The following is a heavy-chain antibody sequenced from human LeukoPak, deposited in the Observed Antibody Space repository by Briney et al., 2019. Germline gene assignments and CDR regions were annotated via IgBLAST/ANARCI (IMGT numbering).Heavy chain of an antibody. V-gene: IGHV4-34*01. Sequence: PETLSLTCTVSGGSISSYYWTWIRQPPGKGLEWIGEINHSGITNYNPSLKSRVTISLDTSKNQFSLRLTSVTAADTAVYYCARGRPPSFFDYWGQGTLVTVSS. CDR3: ARGRPPSFFDY. CDR1: GGSISSYY. D-gene: IGHD3-16*02. CDR2: INHSGIT. J-gene: IGHJ4*02.